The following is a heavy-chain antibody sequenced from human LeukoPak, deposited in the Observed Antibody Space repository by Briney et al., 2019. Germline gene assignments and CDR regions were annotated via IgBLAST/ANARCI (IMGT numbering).Heavy chain of an antibody. CDR3: ARIPAAIGIYYYYYMDV. V-gene: IGHV4-38-2*01. CDR1: GYSISSGYY. Sequence: SETLSLTCAVSGYSISSGYYWGWIRHPPGKGLEWIGSIYHSGSTYYNPSLKSRVTISVDTSKNQFSLKLSSVTAADTAVYYCARIPAAIGIYYYYYMDVWGKGTTVTVSS. D-gene: IGHD2-2*01. J-gene: IGHJ6*03. CDR2: IYHSGST.